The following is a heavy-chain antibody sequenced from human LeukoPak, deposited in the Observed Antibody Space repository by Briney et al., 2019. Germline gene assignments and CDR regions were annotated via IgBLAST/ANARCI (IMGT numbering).Heavy chain of an antibody. J-gene: IGHJ4*02. CDR1: GFTFSSYW. CDR3: AKDLSPGHY. D-gene: IGHD2/OR15-2a*01. Sequence: GGSLRLSCVASGFTFSSYWMSWVRQAPGKGLEWVANIRQDGSEKYYVDSVKGRFTISRDNAKSSLYLQMNSLRAEDTAVYYCAKDLSPGHYWGQGTLVTVSS. V-gene: IGHV3-7*03. CDR2: IRQDGSEK.